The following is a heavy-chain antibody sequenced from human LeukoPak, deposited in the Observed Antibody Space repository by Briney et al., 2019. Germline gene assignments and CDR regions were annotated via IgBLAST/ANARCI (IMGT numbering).Heavy chain of an antibody. CDR3: AKTWFGEFKH. CDR1: GFTFSSYS. D-gene: IGHD3-10*01. J-gene: IGHJ4*02. Sequence: GGSLRLSCAASGFTFSSYSMDWVRQAPGKGLEWVSYISSSSSTIYYADSVKGRFTISRDNSKNTLYLQMNSLRAEDTAVYYCAKTWFGEFKHWGQGTLVTVSS. V-gene: IGHV3-48*01. CDR2: ISSSSSTI.